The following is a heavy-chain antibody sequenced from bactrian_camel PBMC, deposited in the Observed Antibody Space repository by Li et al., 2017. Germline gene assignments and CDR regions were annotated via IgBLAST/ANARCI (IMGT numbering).Heavy chain of an antibody. Sequence: HVQLVESGGDSVRAGGSLRLSCAVSGLTSSKYCMAWFRQAPGKEREGVAAMYTGFGGGNIYYDDSVKGRFTISQDNSKNTLFLQMDSLRPEDTAMYFCATACTVGFFARNVNLGSQGQGTQVTVS. J-gene: IGHJ6*01. D-gene: IGHD5*01. V-gene: IGHV3S1*01. CDR3: ATACTVGFFARNVNLGS. CDR1: GLTSSKYC. CDR2: MYTGFGGGNI.